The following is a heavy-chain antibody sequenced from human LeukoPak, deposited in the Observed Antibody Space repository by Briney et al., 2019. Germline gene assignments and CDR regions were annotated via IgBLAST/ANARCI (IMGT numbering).Heavy chain of an antibody. V-gene: IGHV5-51*01. D-gene: IGHD3-22*01. Sequence: LGESLKISCKGSGYSFTSYWIGWVRQMPGKGLEWMGIIYPGDSDTRYSPSFQGQVTISADKSISTAYLQWSSLKASDTAMYYCARLNTYYYDSSGYYLGYWGQRTLVTLSS. CDR2: IYPGDSDT. J-gene: IGHJ4*02. CDR1: GYSFTSYW. CDR3: ARLNTYYYDSSGYYLGY.